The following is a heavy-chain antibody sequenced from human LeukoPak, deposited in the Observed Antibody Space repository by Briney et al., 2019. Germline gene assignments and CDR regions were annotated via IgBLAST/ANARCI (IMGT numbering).Heavy chain of an antibody. CDR1: GYTFTGYY. J-gene: IGHJ5*02. D-gene: IGHD3-10*01. CDR2: INPNSGGT. CDR3: ALIGDHAWFDP. V-gene: IGHV1-2*02. Sequence: ASVKVSCKASGYTFTGYYMHWVRQAPGQGLEWMGWINPNSGGTNYAPEFQGRLTMIRDTSITTAYMELSTLRSDDTAVYYCALIGDHAWFDPWGQGTLVTVSS.